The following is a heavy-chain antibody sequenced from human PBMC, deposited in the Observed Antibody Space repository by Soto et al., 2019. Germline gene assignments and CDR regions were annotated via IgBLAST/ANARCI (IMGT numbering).Heavy chain of an antibody. J-gene: IGHJ5*02. CDR3: AAKRVLWFGELSGTNWFDP. D-gene: IGHD3-10*01. CDR2: IYHSGST. Sequence: PSETLSLTCAVSGGSISSGGYSWSWIRQPPGRGLEWIGYIYHSGSTYYNPSLKSRVTISVDKSKNQFSLKLSSVTAADTAVYYCAAKRVLWFGELSGTNWFDPWGQGTLVTVSS. V-gene: IGHV4-30-2*01. CDR1: GGSISSGGYS.